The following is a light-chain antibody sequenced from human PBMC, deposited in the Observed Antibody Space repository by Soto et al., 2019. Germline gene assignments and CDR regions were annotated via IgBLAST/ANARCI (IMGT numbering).Light chain of an antibody. CDR2: GAS. V-gene: IGKV3-20*01. Sequence: EVVLTQSPGTLSLSPGERGTLSCRASQSVSSSYLAWYQQKPGQDPRLLIYGASSRATGIPDRFSGSGSGTDFTLTISRLEPEDFAVYYCQQYGSSPQAFGQGTK. CDR1: QSVSSSY. CDR3: QQYGSSPQA. J-gene: IGKJ1*01.